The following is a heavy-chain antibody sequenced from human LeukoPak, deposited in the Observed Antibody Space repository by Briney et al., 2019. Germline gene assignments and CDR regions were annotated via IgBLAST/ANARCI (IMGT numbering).Heavy chain of an antibody. J-gene: IGHJ3*02. D-gene: IGHD3-22*01. CDR2: IRQDGSER. V-gene: IGHV3-7*01. CDR3: ARDWSFDSDDYYLYGFDI. Sequence: GGSLRLSCAASGFSFNSYWMSWVRQAPGTGLEWVANIRQDGSERYYADSLKGRFTISRDNAKNSLYLQMNSLRAEDTAMYYCARDWSFDSDDYYLYGFDIWGQGTRVAVSS. CDR1: GFSFNSYW.